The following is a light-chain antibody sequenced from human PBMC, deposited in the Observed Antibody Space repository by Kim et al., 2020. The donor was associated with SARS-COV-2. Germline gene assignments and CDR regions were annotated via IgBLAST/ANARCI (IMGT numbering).Light chain of an antibody. CDR3: QQYDNSLLT. J-gene: IGKJ4*01. CDR2: GTS. Sequence: EIVLTQSPGTLSLSPGERATLSCRASQSARSSYLAWYHQKPGQAPRLLMYGTSSRATGVPDRFSGSGSGTVFTLTISRLEPEDFAVYYCQQYDNSLLTFGGGTKLEI. V-gene: IGKV3-20*01. CDR1: QSARSSY.